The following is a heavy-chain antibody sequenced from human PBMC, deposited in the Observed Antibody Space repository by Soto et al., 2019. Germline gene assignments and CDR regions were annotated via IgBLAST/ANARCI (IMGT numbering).Heavy chain of an antibody. V-gene: IGHV3-15*01. CDR3: TTWGITGTTGYYYYRDV. Sequence: GGSLRLSCAASGFTFSNAWMSWVRQAPGKGLEWVGRIKSKTDGGTTDYAAPVKGRFTISRDDSKNTLYLQMNSLKTEDTAVYYCTTWGITGTTGYYYYRDVWGKGTTVTVSS. J-gene: IGHJ6*03. CDR1: GFTFSNAW. CDR2: IKSKTDGGTT. D-gene: IGHD1-7*01.